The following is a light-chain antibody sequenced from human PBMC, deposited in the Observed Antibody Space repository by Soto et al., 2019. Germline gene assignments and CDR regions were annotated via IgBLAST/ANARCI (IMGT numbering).Light chain of an antibody. J-gene: IGKJ2*01. CDR1: QDISNY. CDR3: PQYDNLPYT. V-gene: IGKV1-33*01. Sequence: DIQMTQSPSSLSASVGDIVIIACQASQDISNYLNWYQQKPGKAPKLLIYGASNLETGVPSRFSGSGSGTDFTFTISILQPEDIATYYCPQYDNLPYTFGQGTKLEIK. CDR2: GAS.